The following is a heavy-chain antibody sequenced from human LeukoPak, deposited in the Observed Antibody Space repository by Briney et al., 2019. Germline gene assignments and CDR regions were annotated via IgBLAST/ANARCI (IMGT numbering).Heavy chain of an antibody. CDR1: GFTFSSYS. D-gene: IGHD3-10*01. Sequence: GGSLRLSCAASGFTFSSYSMNWVRQAPGKGLEWVSSISSSSSYIYYADSVKGRFTISRDNAKNSLYLQMNSLRAEDTAVYYCARMHGGQYRSGSYKYWGQGTLVSVSS. J-gene: IGHJ4*02. CDR3: ARMHGGQYRSGSYKY. CDR2: ISSSSSYI. V-gene: IGHV3-21*01.